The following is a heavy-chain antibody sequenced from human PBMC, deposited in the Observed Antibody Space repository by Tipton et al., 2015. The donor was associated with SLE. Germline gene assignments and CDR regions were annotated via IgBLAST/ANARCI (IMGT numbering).Heavy chain of an antibody. Sequence: SLRLSCAASGFSFSSYAMTWVRQVPGKGLEWVSSISGSGDITYYADSVKGRFTISRDNSKNTLYLQMNSLRAEDTAVYYCARDPLTTVTSPPFDYWGQGTLVTVSS. J-gene: IGHJ4*02. CDR1: GFSFSSYA. CDR3: ARDPLTTVTSPPFDY. D-gene: IGHD4-17*01. CDR2: ISGSGDIT. V-gene: IGHV3-23*01.